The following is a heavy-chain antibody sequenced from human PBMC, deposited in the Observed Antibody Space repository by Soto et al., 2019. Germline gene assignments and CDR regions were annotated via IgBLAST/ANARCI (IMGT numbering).Heavy chain of an antibody. V-gene: IGHV1-69*06. CDR3: ARDNGYSSGWYRYHYY. D-gene: IGHD6-19*01. J-gene: IGHJ4*02. CDR2: IIPIFGTA. Sequence: QVQLVQSGAEVKKPGSSVKVSCKASGGTFSSYAISWVRQAPGQGLEWMGGIIPIFGTANNAQKFQGRVTVTADKSTSTAYMELSSLRSEDTAVYYCARDNGYSSGWYRYHYYWGQGTLVTVSS. CDR1: GGTFSSYA.